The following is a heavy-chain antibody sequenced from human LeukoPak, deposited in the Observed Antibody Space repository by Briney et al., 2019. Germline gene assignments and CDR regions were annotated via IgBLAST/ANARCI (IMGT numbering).Heavy chain of an antibody. CDR1: GFTLTNYW. V-gene: IGHV3-7*01. CDR3: AKDAVAGFYYFDY. J-gene: IGHJ4*02. Sequence: GGSLRLSCAASGFTLTNYWMSWVRQAPGKGLEWVANIKRDGGEKYYVDSVKGRFTISRDNSKNTLYLQMNSLRAEDTAVYYCAKDAVAGFYYFDYWGQGTLVTVSS. CDR2: IKRDGGEK. D-gene: IGHD6-19*01.